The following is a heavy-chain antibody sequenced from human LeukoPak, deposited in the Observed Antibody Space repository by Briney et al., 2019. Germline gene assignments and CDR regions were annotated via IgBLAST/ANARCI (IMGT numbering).Heavy chain of an antibody. J-gene: IGHJ4*02. V-gene: IGHV4-31*03. CDR3: AREHYDSSGYYDDY. Sequence: SETLSLTCTVSGGSISSGGYYWSWIRRHPGTGLEWIGYIYYSGSTYYNPSLKSRVTISVDTSKNQFSLKLSSVTAADTAVYYCAREHYDSSGYYDDYWGQGTLVTVSS. CDR1: GGSISSGGYY. D-gene: IGHD3-22*01. CDR2: IYYSGST.